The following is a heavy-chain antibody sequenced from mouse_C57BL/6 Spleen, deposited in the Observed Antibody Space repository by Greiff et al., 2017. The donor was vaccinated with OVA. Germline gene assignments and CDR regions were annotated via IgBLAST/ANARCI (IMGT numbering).Heavy chain of an antibody. Sequence: QVQLQQSGPELVKPGASVKISCKASGYAFSSSWMNWVKQRPGKGLEWIGWIDPENGDTEYASKFQGKATITADTSSNTAYLQLSSLTSEDTAVYYGTRVGPLFAYWGQGTLVTVSA. D-gene: IGHD1-1*02. CDR3: TRVGPLFAY. CDR2: IDPENGDT. J-gene: IGHJ3*01. CDR1: GYAFSSSW. V-gene: IGHV1-82*01.